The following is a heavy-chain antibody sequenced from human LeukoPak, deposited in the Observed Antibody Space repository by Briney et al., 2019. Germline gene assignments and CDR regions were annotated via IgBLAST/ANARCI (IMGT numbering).Heavy chain of an antibody. J-gene: IGHJ4*02. CDR2: INGDGSDT. CDR3: ARTLTGGYFDS. CDR1: GYTFNNYW. Sequence: GGSLRLSCAASGYTFNNYWVHWVRQPPGKGLLWVSRINGDGSDTTYADSVEGRFTISRDNAKNTLYLQMNSLRVEDTAVYYCARTLTGGYFDSWGQGKLVTASS. V-gene: IGHV3-74*03. D-gene: IGHD1-14*01.